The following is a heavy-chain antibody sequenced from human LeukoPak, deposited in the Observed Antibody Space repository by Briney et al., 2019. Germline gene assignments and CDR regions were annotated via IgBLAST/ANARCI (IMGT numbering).Heavy chain of an antibody. CDR3: ARSPPLITIFGVAVEGWFDP. Sequence: SETLSLTCTVSGGSISRYYWSWIRQPPGKGLEGIGYIYYSGSSNYNPSLNSRVTISVDRSKNQFSLKLSSVTAADTDVYYCARSPPLITIFGVAVEGWFDPWGQGTLVTVSS. CDR2: IYYSGSS. D-gene: IGHD3-3*01. CDR1: GGSISRYY. V-gene: IGHV4-59*01. J-gene: IGHJ5*02.